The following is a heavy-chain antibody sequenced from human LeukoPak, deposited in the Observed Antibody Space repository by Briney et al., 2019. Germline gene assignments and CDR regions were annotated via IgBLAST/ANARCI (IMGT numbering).Heavy chain of an antibody. CDR1: EFTFSSYG. CDR2: ISGSGGST. CDR3: AKYCSSPACSYFDC. V-gene: IGHV3-23*01. D-gene: IGHD2-2*01. Sequence: GGSLRLSCAAFEFTFSSYGMSWVRQAPGKGLEWVSAISGSGGSTNYADSVKGRFTISRDNSKNTLYLQMNSLRADDTAVYYCAKYCSSPACSYFDCWGQGSLVTVSS. J-gene: IGHJ4*02.